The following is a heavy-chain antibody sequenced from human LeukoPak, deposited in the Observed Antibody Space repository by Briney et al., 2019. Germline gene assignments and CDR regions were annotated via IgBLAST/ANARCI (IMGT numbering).Heavy chain of an antibody. Sequence: SGGSLRLSCAASGFTFNDYYMSWIRQAPGKGLEWVSYISSSGGTMYYADSVKGRFTISRDNAKNSLYLQINSLRAEDTAVYYCARRSSGWDVDYWGQGALVTVSS. CDR3: ARRSSGWDVDY. J-gene: IGHJ4*02. CDR2: ISSSGGTM. V-gene: IGHV3-11*01. CDR1: GFTFNDYY. D-gene: IGHD6-19*01.